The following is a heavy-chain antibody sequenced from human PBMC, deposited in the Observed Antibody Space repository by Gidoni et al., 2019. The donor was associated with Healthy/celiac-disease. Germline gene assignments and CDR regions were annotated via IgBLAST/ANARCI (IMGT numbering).Heavy chain of an antibody. J-gene: IGHJ6*02. D-gene: IGHD2-15*01. CDR3: ARGHPPETPSYYYYGMDV. V-gene: IGHV1-46*01. CDR2: INPSGGST. Sequence: QVQLVQSGAEVKKPGASVKVSCKASGYTFTSYYMHWVRQAPGQGLEWMGIINPSGGSTSYAQKFQGRVTMTRDTSTSTVYMELSSLRSEDTAVYYCARGHPPETPSYYYYGMDVWGQGTTVTVSS. CDR1: GYTFTSYY.